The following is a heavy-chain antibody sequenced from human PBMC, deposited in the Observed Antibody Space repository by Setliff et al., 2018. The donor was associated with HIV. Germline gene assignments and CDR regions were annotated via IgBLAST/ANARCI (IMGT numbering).Heavy chain of an antibody. CDR1: GASISSGNW. D-gene: IGHD3-22*01. Sequence: SETLSLTCAVSGASISSGNWWSWVRQSPGKGLEWIGEIFHTGSTNYNPSLKSRVTISVDTSKNHFSLNVSSLTAADTALYFCARGDYYDSTGYEGLDSWGRGTLVTVSS. J-gene: IGHJ4*02. V-gene: IGHV4-4*02. CDR2: IFHTGST. CDR3: ARGDYYDSTGYEGLDS.